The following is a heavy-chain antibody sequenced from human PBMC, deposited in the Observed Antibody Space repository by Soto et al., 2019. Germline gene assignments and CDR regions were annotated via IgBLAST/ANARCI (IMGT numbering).Heavy chain of an antibody. D-gene: IGHD4-17*01. CDR2: INHSGST. V-gene: IGHV4-34*01. J-gene: IGHJ4*02. CDR1: GGSFSGYY. Sequence: SDTLSLTCAVYGGSFSGYYWSWIRQPPGKGLEWIGEINHSGSTNYNPSLKSRVTISVDTSKNQFSLKLSSVTAADTAVYYCARGGPWDGDYGLISYDYWGQGTLVTVSS. CDR3: ARGGPWDGDYGLISYDY.